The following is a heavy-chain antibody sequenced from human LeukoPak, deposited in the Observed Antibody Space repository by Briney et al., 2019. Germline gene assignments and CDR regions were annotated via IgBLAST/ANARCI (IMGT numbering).Heavy chain of an antibody. CDR3: ARGPRAAADDY. V-gene: IGHV1-3*01. J-gene: IGHJ4*02. CDR2: INAGNGNT. D-gene: IGHD6-13*01. CDR1: GYTFINFA. Sequence: ASVKVSCKASGYTFINFAINWGRQAPGQRPEWMGWINAGNGNTKYSQKFQGRVTITRDTSASTAYMELSSLTSEDTAVYYCARGPRAAADDYWGQGTLVTISS.